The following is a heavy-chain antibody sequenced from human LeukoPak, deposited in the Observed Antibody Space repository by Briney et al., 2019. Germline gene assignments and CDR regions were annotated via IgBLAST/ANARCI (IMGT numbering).Heavy chain of an antibody. CDR2: INHSGST. V-gene: IGHV4-34*01. J-gene: IGHJ4*02. D-gene: IGHD6-6*01. CDR1: GGSFSGYY. CDR3: AGDQRRAARGTDYFDY. Sequence: SETLSLTCAVYGGSFSGYYWSWIRQPPGKGLEWIGEINHSGSTNYNPSLKSRVTISVDTSKNQFSLKLSSVTAADTAVYYCAGDQRRAARGTDYFDYWGQGTLVTVSS.